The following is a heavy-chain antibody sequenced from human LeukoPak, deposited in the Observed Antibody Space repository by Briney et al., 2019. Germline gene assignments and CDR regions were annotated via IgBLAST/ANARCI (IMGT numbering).Heavy chain of an antibody. CDR1: GFTFRDYS. CDR3: VKDLMGAGATTAYLHH. D-gene: IGHD1-26*01. Sequence: GGSLRLSCAASGFTFRDYSMNWVRQAPGKGLEWVSSISSSGRFLYYAGSVKGRFTISRDNAKKSLYLQMNSLRAEDMAVYYCVKDLMGAGATTAYLHHWGQGTLVTVSS. CDR2: ISSSGRFL. J-gene: IGHJ1*01. V-gene: IGHV3-21*01.